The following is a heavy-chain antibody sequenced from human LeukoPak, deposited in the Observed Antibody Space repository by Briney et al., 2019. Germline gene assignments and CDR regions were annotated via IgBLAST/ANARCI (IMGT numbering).Heavy chain of an antibody. CDR3: ARDDGVVPLYYMDV. CDR2: INPNSGGT. CDR1: GYTFTSYY. Sequence: ASVKVSCKASGYTFTSYYMHWVRQAPGQGLEWMGWINPNSGGTNYAQKFQGRVTMTRDTSISTAYMELSRLRSDDTAVYYCARDDGVVPLYYMDVWGKGTTVTISS. V-gene: IGHV1-2*02. D-gene: IGHD2-2*01. J-gene: IGHJ6*03.